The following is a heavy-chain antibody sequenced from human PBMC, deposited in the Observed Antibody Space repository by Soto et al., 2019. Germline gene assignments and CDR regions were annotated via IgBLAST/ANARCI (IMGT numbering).Heavy chain of an antibody. Sequence: EVQVLESGGGLVQPGGSLRLSCAASGFTIRNYAMSWVRQAPGKALEWVAGISGTTDRTYYRDSVEGRFTIFKDTSKNTLYRERHSLRAEDTALYRCEGSWTWGQGTLVTVSS. V-gene: IGHV3-23*02. D-gene: IGHD5-12*01. J-gene: IGHJ1*01. CDR3: EGSWT. CDR2: ISGTTDRT. CDR1: GFTIRNYA.